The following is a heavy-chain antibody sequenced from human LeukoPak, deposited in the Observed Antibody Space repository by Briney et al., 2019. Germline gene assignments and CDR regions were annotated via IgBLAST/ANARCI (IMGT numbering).Heavy chain of an antibody. D-gene: IGHD5-18*01. Sequence: ASVKVSCKASGYTFTSYYMHWVRQAPGQGLEWMGIINPSGGSTSYAQKFQGRVTMTRDTSTSTVYMELSSLRSEDTAVYYCARAGYSYGPPTSFDIWGQGTMVTVSS. CDR1: GYTFTSYY. J-gene: IGHJ3*02. CDR3: ARAGYSYGPPTSFDI. V-gene: IGHV1-46*01. CDR2: INPSGGST.